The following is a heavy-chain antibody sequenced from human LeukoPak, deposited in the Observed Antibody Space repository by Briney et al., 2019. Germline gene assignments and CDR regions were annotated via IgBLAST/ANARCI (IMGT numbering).Heavy chain of an antibody. V-gene: IGHV4-34*01. J-gene: IGHJ5*02. Sequence: SETLSLTCAVYGGSFSGYYWSWIRQPPGKGLEWIGEINHSGSTNYNPSLKSRVTISVDTSKNQFSLKLSSVTAADTAVYYCARSRLTQLAGYCSSTSCYVRRWFDPWGQGTLVAVSS. D-gene: IGHD2-2*01. CDR3: ARSRLTQLAGYCSSTSCYVRRWFDP. CDR2: INHSGST. CDR1: GGSFSGYY.